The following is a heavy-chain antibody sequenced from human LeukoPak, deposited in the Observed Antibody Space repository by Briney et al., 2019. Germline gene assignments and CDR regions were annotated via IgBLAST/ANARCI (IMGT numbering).Heavy chain of an antibody. CDR1: GYTFTSYG. CDR3: ARDSSSWLHGH. D-gene: IGHD6-13*01. CDR2: ISGYNGNT. V-gene: IGHV1-18*01. Sequence: GASVKVSFKASGYTFTSYGISWVRQAPGQGLEWMGWISGYNGNTNYAQKFQDRVVMTTDTSTSTVYMELRSLRSDDTAVYYCARDSSSWLHGHWGQGTLVTVSS. J-gene: IGHJ4*02.